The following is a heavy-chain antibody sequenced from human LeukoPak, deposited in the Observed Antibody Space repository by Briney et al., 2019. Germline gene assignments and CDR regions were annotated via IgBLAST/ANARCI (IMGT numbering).Heavy chain of an antibody. CDR3: ARTIHDSGENFDY. Sequence: SETLSLSCTVTGGYISSYSWSWIRQPAGKGMEWIGRVSTTGTNYNPSLKSRVTMSVDTSKNQFSLKLSSVTAADTAVHYCARTIHDSGENFDYRGQGSLVTVS. CDR2: VSTTGT. CDR1: GGYISSYS. J-gene: IGHJ4*02. V-gene: IGHV4-4*07. D-gene: IGHD6-19*01.